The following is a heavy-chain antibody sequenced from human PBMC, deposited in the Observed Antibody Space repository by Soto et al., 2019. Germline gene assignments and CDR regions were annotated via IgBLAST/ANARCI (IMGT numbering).Heavy chain of an antibody. CDR1: GYTFTSYY. CDR3: ARDQGIWELRAFAY. V-gene: IGHV1-46*01. J-gene: IGHJ4*02. D-gene: IGHD1-7*01. Sequence: ASVKVSCKASGYTFTSYYMHWVRQAPGQGLEWMGIINPSGGSTSYAQKIQGRVTMTRDTSTSTVYMELSSRRSEDTXVCEXARDQGIWELRAFAYWGQXTXVTVSS. CDR2: INPSGGST.